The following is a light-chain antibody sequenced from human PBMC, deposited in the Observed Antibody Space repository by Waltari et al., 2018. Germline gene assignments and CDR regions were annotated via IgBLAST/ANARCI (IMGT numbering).Light chain of an antibody. CDR3: QNHERLPAM. V-gene: IGKV3-20*01. CDR1: QSISRY. CDR2: AAS. Sequence: EIVLTQSPGTLSLSPGERATLSCRASQSISRYLAWYQQKPGQAPRLLIYAASSRATGIPDRFSGSGSGTDFSLTISRLEPEDFAVYYCQNHERLPAMFGQGTKVKIK. J-gene: IGKJ1*01.